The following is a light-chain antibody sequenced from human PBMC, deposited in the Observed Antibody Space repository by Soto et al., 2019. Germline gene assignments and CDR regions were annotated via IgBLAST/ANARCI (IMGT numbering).Light chain of an antibody. Sequence: IVLTQSPGTLSLSPGERATLSCRASQTVSNNFLACYQEKPGRGPRLLIYGASTRATGVPDRFSGSGSGTDFTLTISRLDPEDFAVYYCRQYGRSLEFAVGGGTKVEIK. CDR1: QTVSNNF. CDR3: RQYGRSLEFA. J-gene: IGKJ4*01. CDR2: GAS. V-gene: IGKV3-20*01.